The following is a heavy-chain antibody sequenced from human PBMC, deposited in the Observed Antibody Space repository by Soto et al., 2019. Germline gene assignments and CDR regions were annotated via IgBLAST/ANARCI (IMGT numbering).Heavy chain of an antibody. CDR1: GFAVTSDG. J-gene: IGHJ4*02. Sequence: GRSLTLSWAASGFAVTSDGMNWARQAPGEGRESVASISYDGSNTYYADSVKGRFTISRDNSKNTLYLQMNSLRAEDTSVYYCAKEGGLSGSYYISSSPYFDYCGEGTLVTVSS. CDR2: ISYDGSNT. CDR3: AKEGGLSGSYYISSSPYFDY. D-gene: IGHD1-26*01. V-gene: IGHV3-30*18.